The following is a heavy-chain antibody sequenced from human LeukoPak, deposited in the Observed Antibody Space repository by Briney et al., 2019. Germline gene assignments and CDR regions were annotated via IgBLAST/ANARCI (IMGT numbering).Heavy chain of an antibody. D-gene: IGHD3-22*01. V-gene: IGHV1-69*05. Sequence: GSSVKVSCKASGGTFSSYAISWVRQAPGQGLEWMGGIIPIFGTANYAQKFQGRVTSTTDESTSTAYMELSSLRSEDTAVYYCARGPGYYDSSGYSAEYFQHWGQGTLVTVSS. CDR2: IIPIFGTA. CDR3: ARGPGYYDSSGYSAEYFQH. J-gene: IGHJ1*01. CDR1: GGTFSSYA.